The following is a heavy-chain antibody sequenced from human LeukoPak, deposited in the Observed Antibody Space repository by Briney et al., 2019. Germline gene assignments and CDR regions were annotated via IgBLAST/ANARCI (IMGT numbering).Heavy chain of an antibody. V-gene: IGHV1-2*04. D-gene: IGHD6-13*01. CDR3: ARGGDSSSEYNWFDP. J-gene: IGHJ5*02. Sequence: ASVKVSCKASGYTFTGYYMHWVRQAPGQGLEWMGWINPNSGGTNYAQKFQGWVTMTRDTSISTAYMELSRLRSDDTAVYYCARGGDSSSEYNWFDPWGQGTLVTVSS. CDR1: GYTFTGYY. CDR2: INPNSGGT.